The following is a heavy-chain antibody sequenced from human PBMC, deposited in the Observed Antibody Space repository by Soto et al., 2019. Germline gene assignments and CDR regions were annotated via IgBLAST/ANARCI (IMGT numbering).Heavy chain of an antibody. J-gene: IGHJ6*02. CDR1: GGSIRSGGYY. V-gene: IGHV4-31*03. D-gene: IGHD5-18*01. Sequence: SETLCLTCTVSGGSIRSGGYYWSWVRQNPRRGLEWIGNIYYSGNTYYNPSLKSRLTISVDTSKNQFSLNLSSVTAADTAVYYCARDRLMATAGTARHYFGLDVWGQGTTVTVSS. CDR2: IYYSGNT. CDR3: ARDRLMATAGTARHYFGLDV.